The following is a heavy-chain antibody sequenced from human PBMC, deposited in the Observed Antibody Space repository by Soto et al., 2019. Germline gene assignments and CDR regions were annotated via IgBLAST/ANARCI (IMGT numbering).Heavy chain of an antibody. Sequence: SETLSLTCTVSGGSISSGDYYWSWISKPPGKGLEWIGYIYYSGSTYYNPSLKSRVTISVDTSKNQFSLKLSSVTAADPAVYYCARCGISIVVDSGWFAPWGQGTLVTVSS. CDR2: IYYSGST. CDR3: ARCGISIVVDSGWFAP. J-gene: IGHJ5*02. V-gene: IGHV4-30-4*01. D-gene: IGHD2-15*01. CDR1: GGSISSGDYY.